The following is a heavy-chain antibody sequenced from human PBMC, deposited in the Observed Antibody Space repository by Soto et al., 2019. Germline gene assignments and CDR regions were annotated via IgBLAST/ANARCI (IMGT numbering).Heavy chain of an antibody. CDR3: ARMGPRAARPSY. D-gene: IGHD6-6*01. CDR1: GFTFSDYD. CDR2: VSSSGTTI. Sequence: QVQLVESGGGLVKPGGSLRLSCAASGFTFSDYDMSWIRQAPGKGLEWVSFVSSSGTTIYYADSVKGRFTISRDNAKNSLYLQMNSLRAEDTAVYYCARMGPRAARPSYWGQGTLVTDSS. J-gene: IGHJ4*02. V-gene: IGHV3-11*01.